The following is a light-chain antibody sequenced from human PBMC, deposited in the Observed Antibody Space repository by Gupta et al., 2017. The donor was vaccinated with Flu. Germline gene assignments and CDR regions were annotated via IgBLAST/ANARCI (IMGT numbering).Light chain of an antibody. CDR2: YTS. CDR1: QSIGSS. J-gene: IGKJ1*01. Sequence: KEKITITCRASQSIGSSLHWYQQKPDQSPKLLIKYTSQSFSGVPSRFSGSGSGTDFTLTINSLEAEDAATYYCHQTHTLPWAFGQGTKVEIK. V-gene: IGKV6-21*01. CDR3: HQTHTLPWA.